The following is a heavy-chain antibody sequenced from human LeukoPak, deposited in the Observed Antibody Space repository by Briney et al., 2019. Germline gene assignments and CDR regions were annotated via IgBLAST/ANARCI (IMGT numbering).Heavy chain of an antibody. J-gene: IGHJ6*02. Sequence: SETLSLTCAVYGGSFCGYYWSWIRQPPGKGLEWIGEINHSGSTNYNPSLKSRVTISVDTSKNQFSLKLSSVTAADTAVYYCARFPRPIITGTWYGMDVWGQGTTVTVSS. CDR2: INHSGST. D-gene: IGHD1-20*01. CDR3: ARFPRPIITGTWYGMDV. CDR1: GGSFCGYY. V-gene: IGHV4-34*01.